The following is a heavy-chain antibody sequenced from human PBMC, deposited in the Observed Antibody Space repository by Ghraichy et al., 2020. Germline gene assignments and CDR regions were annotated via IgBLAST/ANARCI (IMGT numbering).Heavy chain of an antibody. J-gene: IGHJ4*02. V-gene: IGHV3-23*01. D-gene: IGHD2-2*01. Sequence: GGSLRLSCAASGFTFSTYAMSWVRQAPGRGLEWVSGISGSGGTTYYADSVKGRFTISRDNSKNTLYLQMNSLRAEDTAVYYCAKDIRSGLPAASIYWGQGTLVTVSS. CDR1: GFTFSTYA. CDR2: ISGSGGTT. CDR3: AKDIRSGLPAASIY.